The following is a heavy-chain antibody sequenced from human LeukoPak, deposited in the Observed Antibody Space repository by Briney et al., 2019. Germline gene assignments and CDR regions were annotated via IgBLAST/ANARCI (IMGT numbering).Heavy chain of an antibody. CDR1: GGTFSSYA. CDR2: MIPTFGIA. CDR3: ARAAYDYGDPILHFDY. J-gene: IGHJ4*02. V-gene: IGHV1-69*04. Sequence: SVKVSCKASGGTFSSYAISWVRQAPGQGLEWMGRMIPTFGIANYAQKFQGRVTITADKSTSTAYMELSSLRSEDTAVYYCARAAYDYGDPILHFDYWGQGTLVTVSS. D-gene: IGHD4-17*01.